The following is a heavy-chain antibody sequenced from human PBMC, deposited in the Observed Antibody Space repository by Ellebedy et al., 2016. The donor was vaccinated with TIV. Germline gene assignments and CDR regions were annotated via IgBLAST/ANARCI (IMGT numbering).Heavy chain of an antibody. CDR2: IYYSGST. J-gene: IGHJ5*02. V-gene: IGHV4-59*01. CDR1: GGSISSDY. CDR3: ARKQRVVVPTGASNWFDP. Sequence: MPSETLSLTCTISGGSISSDYWSWIRQPPGKGLEWIGYIYYSGSTRYNPSLKSRVALSIDTSRNHFSLNLSSVTAADTAVYYFARKQRVVVPTGASNWFDPWGQGTLVTVSS. D-gene: IGHD2-2*01.